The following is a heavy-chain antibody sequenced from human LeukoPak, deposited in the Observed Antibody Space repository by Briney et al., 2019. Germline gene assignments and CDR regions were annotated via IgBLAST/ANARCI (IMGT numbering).Heavy chain of an antibody. CDR1: GYTFTGYY. D-gene: IGHD2-2*01. CDR2: INPNSGGT. Sequence: ASVKVSCKASGYTFTGYYMHWVRQAPGQGLEWMGWINPNSGGTNYAQKFQGRVTMTRDTSISTAYMELRRLRSDDTAVYFCARRPINCIITNCYVDYWGQGTLVTVSS. CDR3: ARRPINCIITNCYVDY. J-gene: IGHJ4*02. V-gene: IGHV1-2*02.